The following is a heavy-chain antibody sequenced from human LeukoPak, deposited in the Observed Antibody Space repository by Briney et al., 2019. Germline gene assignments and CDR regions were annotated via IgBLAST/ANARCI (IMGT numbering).Heavy chain of an antibody. V-gene: IGHV3-15*01. D-gene: IGHD2-8*01. Sequence: GGSLRLSCAASGFTFSSYAMSWVRQAPGKGLEWVGRIKSKTDGGTTDYAAPVKGRFTISRDDSKNTLYLQMNSLKTEDTAVYYCTSVYANPYYYYYMDVWGKGTTVTVSS. J-gene: IGHJ6*03. CDR1: GFTFSSYA. CDR3: TSVYANPYYYYYMDV. CDR2: IKSKTDGGTT.